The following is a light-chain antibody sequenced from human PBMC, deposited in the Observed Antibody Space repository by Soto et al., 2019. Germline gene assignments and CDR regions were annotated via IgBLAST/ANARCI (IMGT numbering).Light chain of an antibody. Sequence: EIVLTQSPGTLSLSPGERATLSCRASQSVGSSYLAWYQQKPGQAPRLLIYGASGRATGIPDRFSGSGSGTDFTLTISRLEPEDFAVYYCQQYGSSPLTFAGGTKVEIK. V-gene: IGKV3-20*01. CDR1: QSVGSSY. CDR2: GAS. CDR3: QQYGSSPLT. J-gene: IGKJ4*01.